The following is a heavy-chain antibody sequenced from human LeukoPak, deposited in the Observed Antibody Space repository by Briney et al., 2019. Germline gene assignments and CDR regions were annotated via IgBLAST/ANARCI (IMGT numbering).Heavy chain of an antibody. D-gene: IGHD4-11*01. V-gene: IGHV3-48*03. Sequence: GGSLRLSCTASGFLFDNYEMNWVRQAPGKGLEWISYSSSSGGNVQYVASAKGRFTISRDNAKNSLYLQMNSLRAEDTAIYYCARGTSHYVFDYWGQGTLATVSS. CDR2: SSSSGGNV. CDR3: ARGTSHYVFDY. J-gene: IGHJ4*02. CDR1: GFLFDNYE.